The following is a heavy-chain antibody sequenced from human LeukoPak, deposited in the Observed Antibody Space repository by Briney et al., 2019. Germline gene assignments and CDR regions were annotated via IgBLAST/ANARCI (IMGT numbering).Heavy chain of an antibody. D-gene: IGHD6-6*01. CDR2: ISASGGST. J-gene: IGHJ4*02. Sequence: GGSLRLSCAASGFTFSSSAMSWVRQVPGKGLEWVSGISASGGSTYYADSVRGRFTISRDNSKNTLYLQMDSLRAEDTAVYYCAKARASYSSSLYFDYWGQGTLVTVSS. CDR3: AKARASYSSSLYFDY. CDR1: GFTFSSSA. V-gene: IGHV3-23*01.